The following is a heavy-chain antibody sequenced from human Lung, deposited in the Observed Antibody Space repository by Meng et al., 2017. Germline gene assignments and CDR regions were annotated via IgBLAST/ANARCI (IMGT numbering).Heavy chain of an antibody. CDR1: GGSFSGYY. CDR2: IIDSGST. D-gene: IGHD6-19*01. CDR3: VRRTYSSGWYFDY. J-gene: IGHJ4*02. Sequence: QVQLEQWGAGLLKPSETLSRTCAFCGGSFSGYYWSWIRQPPGKGLEWIGEIIDSGSTNYNPSLKSRVTISVDTSKNQFSLRVTSVTAADRAVYYCVRRTYSSGWYFDYWGQGTLVTVSS. V-gene: IGHV4-34*02.